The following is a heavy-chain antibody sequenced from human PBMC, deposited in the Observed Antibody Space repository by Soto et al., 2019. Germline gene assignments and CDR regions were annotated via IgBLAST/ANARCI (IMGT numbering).Heavy chain of an antibody. J-gene: IGHJ4*02. D-gene: IGHD1-26*01. CDR3: AKGPRIYSVTSKPLDY. Sequence: PGGSLRLSCAASGFTFSSYGMHWVRQAPGKGLEWVAVISYDGSNNYYADSVKGRFTVSRDNSKNTLYLQMNSLRAEDTAVYYCAKGPRIYSVTSKPLDYWGQGTLVTVSS. V-gene: IGHV3-30*18. CDR1: GFTFSSYG. CDR2: ISYDGSNN.